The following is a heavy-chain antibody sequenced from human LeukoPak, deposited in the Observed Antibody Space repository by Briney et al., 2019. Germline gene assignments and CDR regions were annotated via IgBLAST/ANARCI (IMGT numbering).Heavy chain of an antibody. CDR1: GGSISSYY. D-gene: IGHD6-13*01. Sequence: SETLSLTCTVSGGSISSYYWSWIRQPAGKGLEWIGYIYSSGSTNYNPPLKSRVTMSVDTSKNQFPLKLSSVTAADTAVYYCARSTIAAAVHVAFDIWGQGTMVTVSS. CDR2: IYSSGST. V-gene: IGHV4-4*07. CDR3: ARSTIAAAVHVAFDI. J-gene: IGHJ3*02.